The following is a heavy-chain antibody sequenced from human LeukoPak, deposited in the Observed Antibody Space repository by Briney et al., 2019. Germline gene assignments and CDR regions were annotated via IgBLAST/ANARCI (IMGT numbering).Heavy chain of an antibody. CDR2: ISGSGGST. V-gene: IGHV3-23*01. CDR1: GFTFSSYA. D-gene: IGHD2-15*01. CDR3: VKDLGSRKLNWFDP. Sequence: GGSLRLSXAASGFTFSSYAMSWVGQAPGKGLEWVSAISGSGGSTYYADSVKGRFTISRDNSKNTLYLQMNSLRAEDTAVYYCVKDLGSRKLNWFDPWGQGTLVTVSS. J-gene: IGHJ5*02.